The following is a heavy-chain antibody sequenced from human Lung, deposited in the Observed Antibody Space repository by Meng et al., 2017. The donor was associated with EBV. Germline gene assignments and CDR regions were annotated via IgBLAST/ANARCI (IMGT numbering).Heavy chain of an antibody. J-gene: IGHJ4*02. CDR1: GYTFAGYF. CDR3: ARGIAVAESWGF. D-gene: IGHD6-19*01. V-gene: IGHV1-2*06. CDR2: INPNNGDT. Sequence: QVQLVQSGAEVKKPGASVKVSCKASGYTFAGYFLHWLRQAPGQGPEWMGRINPNNGDTSYAQKFQDRVTMTWDTSITTTYMELSSLTSDDTAVYYCARGIAVAESWGFWGQGTLVTVSS.